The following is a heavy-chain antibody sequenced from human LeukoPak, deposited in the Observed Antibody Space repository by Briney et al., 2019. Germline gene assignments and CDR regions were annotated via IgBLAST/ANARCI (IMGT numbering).Heavy chain of an antibody. CDR3: VKDQAGG. J-gene: IGHJ4*02. V-gene: IGHV3-30*02. D-gene: IGHD6-19*01. CDR1: GFTFSDYG. Sequence: GGSLRLSCAASGFTFSDYGMHWVRQAPCKGLEWVAFVRYDGTHQYYTDSVEGRFIISRDNSMNTLYLQMNSLRTEDTAVYYCVKDQAGGWGQGTLVTVSS. CDR2: VRYDGTHQ.